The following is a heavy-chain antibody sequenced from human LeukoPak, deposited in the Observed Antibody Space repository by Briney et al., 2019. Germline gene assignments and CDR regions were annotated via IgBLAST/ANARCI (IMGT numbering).Heavy chain of an antibody. CDR3: VRVGRLLWFGL. CDR2: ISSFNDTI. J-gene: IGHJ4*02. Sequence: TGGSLRLSCAASGFTFSNYEMTWVRQAPGKGLEWISYISSFNDTIYYADSVKGRFAISRDNAKNSLNLQMNSLRAEDTAVYYCVRVGRLLWFGLWGQGTLVTVSS. D-gene: IGHD3-10*01. V-gene: IGHV3-48*03. CDR1: GFTFSNYE.